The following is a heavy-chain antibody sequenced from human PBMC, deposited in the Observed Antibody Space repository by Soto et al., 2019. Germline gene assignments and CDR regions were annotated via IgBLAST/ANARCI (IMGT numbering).Heavy chain of an antibody. CDR2: ISGSGGST. J-gene: IGHJ4*02. CDR3: AKPRDCSGGSCYPNMDRFDY. V-gene: IGHV3-23*01. D-gene: IGHD2-15*01. CDR1: GFTFSSYA. Sequence: LRLSCAASGFTFSSYAMSWVRQAPGKGLEWVSAISGSGGSTYYADSVKGRFTISRDNSKNTLYLQMNSLRAEDTAVYYCAKPRDCSGGSCYPNMDRFDYWGQGTLVTVSS.